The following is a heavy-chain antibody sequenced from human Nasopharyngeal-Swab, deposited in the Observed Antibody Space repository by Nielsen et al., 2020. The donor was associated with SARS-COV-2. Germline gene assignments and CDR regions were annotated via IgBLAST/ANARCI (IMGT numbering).Heavy chain of an antibody. J-gene: IGHJ3*01. CDR1: GGSITSSNS. Sequence: SETLSLTCVVSGGSITSSNSWSWVRQSPGKGRGWVAEICHTGDTYLNPSLSSRVTISVDKSNNQFSLKLCSVTAADTAVYFCAKELHSTHAFDFWGQGTMVTVSS. CDR2: ICHTGDT. V-gene: IGHV4-4*02. CDR3: AKELHSTHAFDF.